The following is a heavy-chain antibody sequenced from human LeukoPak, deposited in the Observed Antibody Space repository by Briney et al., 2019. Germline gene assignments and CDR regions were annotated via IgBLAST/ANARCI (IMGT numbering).Heavy chain of an antibody. CDR2: IKQDGSEK. Sequence: GGSLRLSCAASGFTFSSYWMSWVRQAPGKGLEWVANIKQDGSEKYYVDSVKGRFTISRDNAKNSPYLQMNSLRAEDTAVYYCAKGTLGYFDWLLRWGQGTLVTVSS. J-gene: IGHJ4*02. D-gene: IGHD3-9*01. CDR1: GFTFSSYW. V-gene: IGHV3-7*03. CDR3: AKGTLGYFDWLLR.